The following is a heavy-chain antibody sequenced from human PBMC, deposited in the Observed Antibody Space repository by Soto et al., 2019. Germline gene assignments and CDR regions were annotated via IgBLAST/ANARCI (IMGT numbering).Heavy chain of an antibody. Sequence: GGSLRLSCAASGFTFSSYWINWVRQAPGKGLEWVANIKQDGSEKYYVDSVKGRFTISRDSAENSVYLQMHSLRAEDTAVYYCAASPDYGPQFDFWGQGSLVTVSS. CDR1: GFTFSSYW. J-gene: IGHJ4*02. V-gene: IGHV3-7*01. CDR2: IKQDGSEK. D-gene: IGHD4-17*01. CDR3: AASPDYGPQFDF.